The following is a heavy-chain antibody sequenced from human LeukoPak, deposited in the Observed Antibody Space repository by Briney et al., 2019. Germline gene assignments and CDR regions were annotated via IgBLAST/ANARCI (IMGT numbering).Heavy chain of an antibody. Sequence: SDTLSLTCTVSGGSISSYHWSWIRQPPGKGLEWIGYIYSSGSTSYNPSLKSRGAISVDTSKNQFSLKLSSVTAADTAVYYCARRISGGSSDYWGQGTLVTVSS. CDR1: GGSISSYH. J-gene: IGHJ4*02. CDR3: ARRISGGSSDY. CDR2: IYSSGST. D-gene: IGHD2-15*01. V-gene: IGHV4-59*08.